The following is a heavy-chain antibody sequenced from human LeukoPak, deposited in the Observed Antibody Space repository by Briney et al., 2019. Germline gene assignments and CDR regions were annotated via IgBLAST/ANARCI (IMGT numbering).Heavy chain of an antibody. V-gene: IGHV4-59*08. CDR2: IDHRGNT. J-gene: IGHJ4*02. CDR3: ARPGTLDY. D-gene: IGHD1-26*01. CDR1: GGSINNYY. Sequence: SETLSLTCTVSGGSINNYYWSWIRQPPGKGLEWIGYIDHRGNTNYNPSLKSRVTMSVDTSKNQFSLKLSSVTAADTAVYYCARPGTLDYWGQGTLVTVSS.